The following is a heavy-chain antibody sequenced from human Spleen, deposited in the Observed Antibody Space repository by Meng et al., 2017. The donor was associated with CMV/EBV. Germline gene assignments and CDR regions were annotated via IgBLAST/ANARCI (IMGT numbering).Heavy chain of an antibody. CDR3: VRSSYSSGWFEDC. CDR1: GFTLSDHY. Sequence: SGFTLSDHYMDWVRQAPGKGLEWVGRSRNKANSYTTEYAASVRGRFTISRDDSVDSLYLQMNSLKTEDTAVYYCVRSSYSSGWFEDCWGQGTLVTVSS. V-gene: IGHV3-72*01. CDR2: SRNKANSYTT. D-gene: IGHD6-19*01. J-gene: IGHJ4*02.